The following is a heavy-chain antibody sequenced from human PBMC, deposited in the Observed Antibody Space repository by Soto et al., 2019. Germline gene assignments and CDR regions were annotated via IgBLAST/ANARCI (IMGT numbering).Heavy chain of an antibody. Sequence: SVKVSCKASGGTFSSYAISWVRQAPGQGLEWMGGIIPIFGTANYAQKFQGRVTITADESTSTAYMELSSLRSEDTAVYYCARDPITMVRGVIIRDYYYYYGIDVWGQGTTVTVSS. CDR2: IIPIFGTA. CDR3: ARDPITMVRGVIIRDYYYYYGIDV. CDR1: GGTFSSYA. J-gene: IGHJ6*02. V-gene: IGHV1-69*13. D-gene: IGHD3-10*01.